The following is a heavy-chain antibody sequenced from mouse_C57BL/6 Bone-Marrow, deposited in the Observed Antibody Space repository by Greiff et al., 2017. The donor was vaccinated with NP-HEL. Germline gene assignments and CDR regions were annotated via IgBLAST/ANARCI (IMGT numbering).Heavy chain of an antibody. CDR1: GFSLTSYG. J-gene: IGHJ3*01. D-gene: IGHD1-1*01. Sequence: QVQLQQSGPGLVQPSQSLSITCTVSGFSLTSYGVHWVRQSPGKGLEWLGVIWRGGSTDYNAAFMSRLSITKDNSKSHVFFKMNSLQADDTAIYYCAKNLNYYGSSSFAYWGQGTLVTVSA. CDR3: AKNLNYYGSSSFAY. V-gene: IGHV2-5*01. CDR2: IWRGGST.